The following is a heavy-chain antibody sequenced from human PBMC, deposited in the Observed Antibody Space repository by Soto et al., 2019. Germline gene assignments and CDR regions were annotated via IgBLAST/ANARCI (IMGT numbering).Heavy chain of an antibody. J-gene: IGHJ2*01. D-gene: IGHD3-10*01. CDR3: ARSSMVRGFSELKPAYDYF. Sequence: KGLEWVAVIWYDGSNKYYADSVKGRFTISRDHSKNTLYQQMNRLRAEDTAVYYCARSSMVRGFSELKPAYDYF. CDR2: IWYDGSNK. V-gene: IGHV3-33*01.